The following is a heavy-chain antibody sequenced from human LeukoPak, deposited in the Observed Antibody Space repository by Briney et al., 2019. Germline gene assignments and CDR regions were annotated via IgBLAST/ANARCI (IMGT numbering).Heavy chain of an antibody. V-gene: IGHV3-23*01. J-gene: IGHJ4*02. Sequence: GGSLRLSCAASGFTFSSYAMSWVRQAPGKGLEWVSAISSSGGSTYNADSVKGRFTISRDDSKNTVFLQMNSLRADDAAVYYCAKSATATHQYFFDYWGQGTLVTVSS. CDR2: ISSSGGST. CDR1: GFTFSSYA. D-gene: IGHD5-18*01. CDR3: AKSATATHQYFFDY.